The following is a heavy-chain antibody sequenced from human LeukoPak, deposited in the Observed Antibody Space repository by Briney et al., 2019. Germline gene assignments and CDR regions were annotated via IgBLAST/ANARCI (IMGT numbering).Heavy chain of an antibody. CDR1: GFTFSSYA. CDR3: ARDGSGWYYFDH. D-gene: IGHD6-19*01. Sequence: GGSLRLSCAASGFTFSSYAMSWVRQAPGKGLEWVSSISSTSTYIYYADSVKGRFTISRDNTKNSLYLQMDSLRAEDTAIYYCARDGSGWYYFDHWGQGTLVTVSS. V-gene: IGHV3-21*01. CDR2: ISSTSTYI. J-gene: IGHJ4*02.